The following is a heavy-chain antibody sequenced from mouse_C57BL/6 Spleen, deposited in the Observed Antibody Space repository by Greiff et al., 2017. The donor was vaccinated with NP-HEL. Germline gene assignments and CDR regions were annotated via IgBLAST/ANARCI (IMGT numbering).Heavy chain of an antibody. CDR1: GYTFTSYW. V-gene: IGHV1-53*01. CDR2: INPSNGGT. CDR3: ARVAIYYDYDTWFAY. D-gene: IGHD2-4*01. Sequence: QVQLKQPGTELVKPGASVKLSCKASGYTFTSYWMHWVKQRPGQGLEWIGNINPSNGGTNYNEKFKSKATLTVDKSSSTAYMQLSSLTSEDSAVYYCARVAIYYDYDTWFAYWGQGTLVTVSA. J-gene: IGHJ3*01.